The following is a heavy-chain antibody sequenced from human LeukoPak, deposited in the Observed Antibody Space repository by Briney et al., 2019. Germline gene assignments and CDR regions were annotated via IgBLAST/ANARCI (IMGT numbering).Heavy chain of an antibody. J-gene: IGHJ3*02. CDR3: ARELPVGAFDI. D-gene: IGHD3-10*01. V-gene: IGHV1-2*02. CDR2: INPNSGGT. CDR1: GYTFTGYY. Sequence: ASVKVSCKASGYTFTGYYMHWVRQAPGQGLEWMGLINPNSGGTNYAQKFQGRVTMTRDTSISTAYMELSSLRSEDTAVYYCARELPVGAFDIWGQGTMVSVSS.